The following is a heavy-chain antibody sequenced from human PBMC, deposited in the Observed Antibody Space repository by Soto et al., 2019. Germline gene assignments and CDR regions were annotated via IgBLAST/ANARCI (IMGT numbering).Heavy chain of an antibody. CDR3: ARQGYDILTGYMHFDY. J-gene: IGHJ4*02. Sequence: PGESLKISWKGSGDSFTSYWSGWVRQMPGKGLEWMGIIYSGDSDTRYSPSFQGQVTISADKSISTAYLQWSSLKASDTAMYYCARQGYDILTGYMHFDYWGQGTLVTVSS. CDR2: IYSGDSDT. V-gene: IGHV5-51*01. CDR1: GDSFTSYW. D-gene: IGHD3-9*01.